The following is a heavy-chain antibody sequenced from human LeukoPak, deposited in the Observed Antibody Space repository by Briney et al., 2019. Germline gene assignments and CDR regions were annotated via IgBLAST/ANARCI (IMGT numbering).Heavy chain of an antibody. D-gene: IGHD6-19*01. V-gene: IGHV3-23*01. CDR3: AKGGSGWYKYDC. Sequence: GGSLRLSCAASGFTFSNYWMSWVRQAPGKGLEWVSAISGSGGTTYYADSVKGRFTISRDNSKNTLYLQMDSLRAEDTAVYYCAKGGSGWYKYDCWGQGTLVSVSS. J-gene: IGHJ4*02. CDR1: GFTFSNYW. CDR2: ISGSGGTT.